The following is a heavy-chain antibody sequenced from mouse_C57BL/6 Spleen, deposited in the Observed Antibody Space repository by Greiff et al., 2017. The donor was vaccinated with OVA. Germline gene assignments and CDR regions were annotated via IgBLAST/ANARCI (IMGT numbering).Heavy chain of an antibody. V-gene: IGHV5-6*01. CDR2: ISSGGSYT. CDR1: GFTFSSYG. Sequence: EVMLVESGGDLVKPGGSLKLSCAASGFTFSSYGMSWVRQTPDKRLEWVATISSGGSYTYYPDSVKGRFTISRDNANNTLYLQMSSLKSEDTAMYYCASPNYYGSSSWFAYWGQGTLVTVSA. J-gene: IGHJ3*01. D-gene: IGHD1-1*01. CDR3: ASPNYYGSSSWFAY.